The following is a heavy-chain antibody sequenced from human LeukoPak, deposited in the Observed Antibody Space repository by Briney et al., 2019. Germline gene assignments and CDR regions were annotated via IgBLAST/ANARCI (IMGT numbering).Heavy chain of an antibody. CDR3: ARAGQSDY. J-gene: IGHJ4*02. CDR1: GFTFSDYY. Sequence: GGSLRLSCAASGFTFSDYYMNWIRQAPGKGLEWVSSISGGSRTINYADSVKGRFTTSRDNAKNSLFLQVNSLRAEDTAVYYCARAGQSDYWGQGTRVTVSS. CDR2: ISGGSRTI. V-gene: IGHV3-11*01.